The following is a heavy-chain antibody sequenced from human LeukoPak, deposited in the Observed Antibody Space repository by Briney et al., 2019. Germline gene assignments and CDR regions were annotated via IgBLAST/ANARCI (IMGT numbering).Heavy chain of an antibody. CDR2: ISAYNGNT. CDR1: GYIFISYG. J-gene: IGHJ4*02. V-gene: IGHV1-18*01. CDR3: ARDHDYYGSGSYYTY. D-gene: IGHD3-10*01. Sequence: ASVKVSCKASGYIFISYGISWVRQAPGQGLEWMGWISAYNGNTNYAQKLQGRVTMTTDTSTSTAYMELRSLRSDDTAVYYCARDHDYYGSGSYYTYWGQGTLVTVSS.